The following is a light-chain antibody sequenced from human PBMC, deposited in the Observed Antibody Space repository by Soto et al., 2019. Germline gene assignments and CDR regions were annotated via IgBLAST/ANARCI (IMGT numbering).Light chain of an antibody. CDR3: AGWDDCLNAYV. Sequence: QSVLTQPPSASATPGQRVTISCSGSSSNIGTNTVNWYQQLPGTAPQLLIYYNNQRPSGVPDRFSGSKSGTSASLAISGLQSEDEADYYCAGWDDCLNAYVLGTGTQLTVL. V-gene: IGLV1-44*01. CDR1: SSNIGTNT. CDR2: YNN. J-gene: IGLJ1*01.